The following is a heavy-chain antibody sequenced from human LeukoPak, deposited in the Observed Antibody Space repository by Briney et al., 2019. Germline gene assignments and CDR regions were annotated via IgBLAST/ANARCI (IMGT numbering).Heavy chain of an antibody. V-gene: IGHV4-39*07. J-gene: IGHJ4*02. CDR2: IYYSGST. CDR3: ARDQDYYGSGSYGPDY. Sequence: EPSETLSLTCTVSGGSISSSSYYWGWIRQPPGKGLEWIGSIYYSGSTFYNPSLKSRVTISVDPSKNQFSLKLSSVTAADTAVYYCARDQDYYGSGSYGPDYWGQGILVTVSS. CDR1: GGSISSSSYY. D-gene: IGHD3-10*01.